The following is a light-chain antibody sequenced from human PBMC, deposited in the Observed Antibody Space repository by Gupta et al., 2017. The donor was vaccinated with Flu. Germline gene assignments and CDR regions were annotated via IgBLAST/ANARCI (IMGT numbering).Light chain of an antibody. CDR3: SAWDSSLNAVV. Sequence: QAGLTQPPSVSKGLRQTATLTCTGNSNNIGNQGAAWLQQHQGHPPKVLSHRDNNRPSAISERFSASRSGNTASLTITGLQPEDEADYFCSAWDSSLNAVVFGGGTKLNVL. CDR1: SNNIGNQG. J-gene: IGLJ2*01. V-gene: IGLV10-54*04. CDR2: RDN.